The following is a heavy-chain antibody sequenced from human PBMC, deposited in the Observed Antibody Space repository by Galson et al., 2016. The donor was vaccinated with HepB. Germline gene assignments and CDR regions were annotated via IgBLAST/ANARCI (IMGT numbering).Heavy chain of an antibody. CDR1: GFTFTNYA. Sequence: SLRLSCAASGFTFTNYAMSWVRQAPGKGLEWVSAIGGTGVTTYYADSVKGRFTISRGNSKNTLYLQMNSLRAEDTAVYYCAKDGTAYAVEDYDDYSGSAMWGEYFQHWGQGTLVTVSS. CDR3: AKDGTAYAVEDYDDYSGSAMWGEYFQH. J-gene: IGHJ1*01. V-gene: IGHV3-23*01. CDR2: IGGTGVTT. D-gene: IGHD3-22*01.